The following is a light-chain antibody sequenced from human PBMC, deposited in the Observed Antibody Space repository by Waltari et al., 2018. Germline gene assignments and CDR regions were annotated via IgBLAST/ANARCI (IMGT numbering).Light chain of an antibody. CDR1: IVKTR. Sequence: IVKTRFVWFQQYPGLPARLLIYAASSRASGSPARFSGSGYGTDFTLNMGGLDPEYFAVYYGPQRLNWPPWVFGQWSKVEIK. V-gene: IGKV3-11*01. CDR2: AAS. J-gene: IGKJ1*01. CDR3: PQRLNWPPWV.